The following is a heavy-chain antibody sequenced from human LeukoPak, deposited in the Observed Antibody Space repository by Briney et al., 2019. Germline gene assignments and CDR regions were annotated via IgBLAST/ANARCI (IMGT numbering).Heavy chain of an antibody. V-gene: IGHV3-23*01. Sequence: GGSLRLSCAASGFTFSSYGMSWVRQAPGKGLEWVSAISGSGGSKYYADSVKGRFTISRDNSKNTLYLQMNSLRAEDTAVYYCARTTHRTSDAFDIWGQGAMVTVSS. CDR3: ARTTHRTSDAFDI. CDR1: GFTFSSYG. J-gene: IGHJ3*02. CDR2: ISGSGGSK. D-gene: IGHD1-7*01.